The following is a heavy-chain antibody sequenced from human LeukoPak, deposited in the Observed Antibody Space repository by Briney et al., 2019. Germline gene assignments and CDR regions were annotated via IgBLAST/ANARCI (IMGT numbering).Heavy chain of an antibody. J-gene: IGHJ4*02. V-gene: IGHV1-24*01. Sequence: ASVKVSCKVSGYSLTELSMHWVRQAPGKGLEWMGSFDPEDGETTYAQKFQGRVTMTEDTSTDTVYMELSSLRSEDTAVYYCATDPNYYGSGSLDYWSQGTLVTVSS. CDR3: ATDPNYYGSGSLDY. D-gene: IGHD3-10*01. CDR2: FDPEDGET. CDR1: GYSLTELS.